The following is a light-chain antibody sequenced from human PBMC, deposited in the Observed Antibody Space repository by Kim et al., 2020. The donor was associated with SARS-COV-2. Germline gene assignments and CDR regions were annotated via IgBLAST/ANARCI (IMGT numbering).Light chain of an antibody. J-gene: IGLJ3*02. CDR3: QSYDSSNWV. CDR1: SGSIASNY. V-gene: IGLV6-57*02. CDR2: EDN. Sequence: NFMLTQPHSVSESPGKTVTISCTGSSGSIASNYVQWYQQRPGSAPTTVIYEDNPRPSGVPDRFSGSIDSSSNSASLTISGLKTEDEADYYCQSYDSSNWVFGGGTQLTVL.